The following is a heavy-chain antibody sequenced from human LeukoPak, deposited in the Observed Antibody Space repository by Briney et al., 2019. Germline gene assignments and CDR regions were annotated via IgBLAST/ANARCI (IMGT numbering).Heavy chain of an antibody. Sequence: SETLSLTCTVSGGSISSYYWSWIRQPPGKGLEWIGYIYYSGSTNYNPSLKSRVTISVDTSKNQFSLKLSSVTAADTAVYYCARERPLIAVAGTYFDYWGQGTLVTVSS. CDR3: ARERPLIAVAGTYFDY. V-gene: IGHV4-59*01. CDR2: IYYSGST. D-gene: IGHD6-19*01. CDR1: GGSISSYY. J-gene: IGHJ4*02.